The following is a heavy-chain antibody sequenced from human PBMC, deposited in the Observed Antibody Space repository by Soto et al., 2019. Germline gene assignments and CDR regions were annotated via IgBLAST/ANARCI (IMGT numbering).Heavy chain of an antibody. D-gene: IGHD2-21*02. J-gene: IGHJ4*02. CDR3: ATDSSDEVVVTAWNNRFDY. V-gene: IGHV1-24*01. CDR2: FDPEDGET. CDR1: GYTLTELS. Sequence: GASVKVSCKVSGYTLTELSMHWVRQAPGKGLEWMGGFDPEDGETIYAQKFQGRVTMTDDTSTDTAYMELSSLRSEDTAVYYCATDSSDEVVVTAWNNRFDYWGQGTLVIVSS.